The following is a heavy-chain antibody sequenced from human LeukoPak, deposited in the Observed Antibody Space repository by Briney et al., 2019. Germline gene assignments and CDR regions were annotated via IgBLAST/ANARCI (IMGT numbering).Heavy chain of an antibody. CDR1: GDTFSSYA. CDR2: IIPIFGTA. J-gene: IGHJ5*02. D-gene: IGHD3-3*01. Sequence: SVKVSCKASGDTFSSYAISWVRQAPGQGLEWMGGIIPIFGTANYAQKFQGRATITADESTSTAYMELSSLRSEDTAVYYCARVGILNDFWSGYPFDPWGQGTLVTVSS. CDR3: ARVGILNDFWSGYPFDP. V-gene: IGHV1-69*13.